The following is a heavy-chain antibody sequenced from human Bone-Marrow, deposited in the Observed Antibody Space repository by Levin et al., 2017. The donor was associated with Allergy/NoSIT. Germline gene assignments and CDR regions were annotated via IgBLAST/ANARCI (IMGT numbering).Heavy chain of an antibody. Sequence: ASVKVSCKASGYTFTGNYIHWVRQAPGQGPEWMGWINPNTGVTNLAQKFQGKVTMTRDTSISTAYMEVSSLTLDDTAVYYCARAGYATNYYGMDVWGQGTTVTVSS. J-gene: IGHJ6*02. CDR3: ARAGYATNYYGMDV. V-gene: IGHV1-2*02. CDR2: INPNTGVT. CDR1: GYTFTGNY. D-gene: IGHD5-18*01.